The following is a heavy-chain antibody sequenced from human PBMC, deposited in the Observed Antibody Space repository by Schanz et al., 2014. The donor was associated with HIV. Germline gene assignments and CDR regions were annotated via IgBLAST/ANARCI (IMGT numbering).Heavy chain of an antibody. J-gene: IGHJ6*02. CDR3: AKTILRFLDWPNANGGMDV. D-gene: IGHD3-3*01. CDR1: GFTFSSYG. V-gene: IGHV3-33*05. CDR2: ISHDGGNK. Sequence: QVQLVESGGGVVQPGKSLRLSCVASGFTFSSYGMHWVRQAPGKGLEWVAVISHDGGNKHYGDSVKGRFTISRDNSKNTLYLQMSSLREEDTAVYYCAKTILRFLDWPNANGGMDVWGLGTTVTVSS.